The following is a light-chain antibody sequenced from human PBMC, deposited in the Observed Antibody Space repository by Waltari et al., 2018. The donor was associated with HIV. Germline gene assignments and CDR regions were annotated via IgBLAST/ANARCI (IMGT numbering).Light chain of an antibody. J-gene: IGKJ3*01. CDR3: QQFYATPWT. V-gene: IGKV4-1*01. Sequence: DIVMTQSSDSLAVSLGERATINCQSSQSILYSSNNKNFLSWFQQKPGQPPRLLIYWASTREFGVPDRFSGSGSETDFTLTINSLQAEDVAVYYCQQFYATPWTFGPGTRVDIK. CDR1: QSILYSSNNKNF. CDR2: WAS.